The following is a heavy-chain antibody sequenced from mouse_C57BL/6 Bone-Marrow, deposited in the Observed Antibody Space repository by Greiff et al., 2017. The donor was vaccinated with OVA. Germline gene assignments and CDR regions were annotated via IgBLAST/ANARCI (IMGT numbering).Heavy chain of an antibody. CDR3: AIYDGYYFDV. D-gene: IGHD2-3*01. CDR2: IWSGGST. V-gene: IGHV2-2*02. J-gene: IGHJ1*01. Sequence: VKLMESGPGLVQPSQSLSITCTVSGFSLTSYGVHWVRQSPGKGLEWLGVIWSGGSTDYNAAFISRLSISKDNSKSQVFFKMNSLQANDTAIYYCAIYDGYYFDVWGAGTTVTVSS. CDR1: GFSLTSYG.